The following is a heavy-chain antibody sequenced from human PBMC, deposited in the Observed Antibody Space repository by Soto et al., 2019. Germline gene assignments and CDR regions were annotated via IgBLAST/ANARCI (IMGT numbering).Heavy chain of an antibody. CDR3: ARHEGYSSGLKRKAKFYYYDY. V-gene: IGHV4-39*01. Sequence: QLQLQESGPGLVKPSETLSLTCTVSGGSISSSSYYWGWIRQPPGKGLEWIGSIYYSGSTYYNPYLKSQVNISEDTSKNQFTQKLSSMTAEKKALYYCARHEGYSSGLKRKAKFYYYDYWVNGTPVTVS. CDR1: GGSISSSSYY. D-gene: IGHD6-19*01. CDR2: IYYSGST. J-gene: IGHJ4*01.